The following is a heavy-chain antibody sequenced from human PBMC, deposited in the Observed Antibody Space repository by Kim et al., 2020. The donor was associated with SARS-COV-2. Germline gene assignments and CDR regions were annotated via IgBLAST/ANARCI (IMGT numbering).Heavy chain of an antibody. V-gene: IGHV4-34*01. CDR3: ARGGIDSATGGYFDY. J-gene: IGHJ4*02. CDR1: GVSFSGYY. CDR2: VSHIGST. D-gene: IGHD2-8*02. Sequence: SETLSLTCAVSGVSFSGYYWSWFRQPPGKGLVWIGQVSHIGSTNYNPSLKSRFTISVDTPTKQLTLILGSVTAADTAVYYCARGGIDSATGGYFDYWGQGTLVTVSS.